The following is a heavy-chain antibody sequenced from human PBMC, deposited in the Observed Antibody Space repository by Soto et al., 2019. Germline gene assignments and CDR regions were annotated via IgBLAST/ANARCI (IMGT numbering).Heavy chain of an antibody. CDR2: ISYDGSNK. V-gene: IGHV3-30*18. Sequence: QVQLVESGGGVVQPGRSLRLSCAASGFTFSSYGMHWFRQAPGKGLEWVAVISYDGSNKYYADSVKGRFTLSRDNSKNTMYMQMNSLRGEDTAVYYCAKDLQMATINYHYYGMDVWGQGTTVTVPS. CDR3: AKDLQMATINYHYYGMDV. CDR1: GFTFSSYG. J-gene: IGHJ6*02.